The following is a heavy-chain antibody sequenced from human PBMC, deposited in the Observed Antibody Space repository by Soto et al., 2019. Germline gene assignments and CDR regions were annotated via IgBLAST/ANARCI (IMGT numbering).Heavy chain of an antibody. J-gene: IGHJ5*02. V-gene: IGHV4-59*01. D-gene: IGHD5-12*01. CDR3: ARDYSGYNYRWFDP. CDR2: IYYSGST. Sequence: PSETLSLTCTVSGGSISSYYWSWIRQLPGKGLEWIGYIYYSGSTNYNPSLKSRVTISVDTSKNQFSLKLSSVTAADTAVYYCARDYSGYNYRWFDPWGQGTLVTVSS. CDR1: GGSISSYY.